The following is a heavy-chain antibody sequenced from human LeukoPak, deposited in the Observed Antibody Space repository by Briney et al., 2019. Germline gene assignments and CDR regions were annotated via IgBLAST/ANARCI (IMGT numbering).Heavy chain of an antibody. Sequence: VASVKVSCKASGYTFTGYYMHWVRQAPGQGREWMGRIIPILGIANYAQKFQGRVTITADKSTSTAYMELSSLRSEDTAVYYCARGALGAMDVWGKGTTVTVSS. CDR2: IIPILGIA. CDR3: ARGALGAMDV. D-gene: IGHD1-26*01. CDR1: GYTFTGYY. V-gene: IGHV1-69*04. J-gene: IGHJ6*04.